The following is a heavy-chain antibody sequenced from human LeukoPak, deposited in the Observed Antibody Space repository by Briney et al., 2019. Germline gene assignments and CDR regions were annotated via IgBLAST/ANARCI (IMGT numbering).Heavy chain of an antibody. Sequence: ASVKVSCKASGYTFTSYGISWVRQAPGQGPEWMGWISAYNGNTNYAQKLQGRVTMTTDTSTSTAYMELRSLRSDDTAVYYCARGGDCSGGSCYSSHYYYGMDVWGQGTTVTVSS. J-gene: IGHJ6*02. CDR2: ISAYNGNT. V-gene: IGHV1-18*01. CDR3: ARGGDCSGGSCYSSHYYYGMDV. D-gene: IGHD2-15*01. CDR1: GYTFTSYG.